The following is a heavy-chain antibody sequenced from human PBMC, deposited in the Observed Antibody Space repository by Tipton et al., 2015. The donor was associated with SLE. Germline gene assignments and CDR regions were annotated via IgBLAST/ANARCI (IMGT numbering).Heavy chain of an antibody. CDR1: GGSFSGYY. CDR3: ARDGVVIIGHGMDV. V-gene: IGHV4-34*01. D-gene: IGHD3-3*01. Sequence: LRLSCTVYGGSFSGYYWSWIRQPPGKGLEWIGEINHSGSTNYNPSLKSRVTMSVDTSKNQFSLKLSSVTAADTAVYYCARDGVVIIGHGMDVWGQGTTVTVSS. CDR2: INHSGST. J-gene: IGHJ6*02.